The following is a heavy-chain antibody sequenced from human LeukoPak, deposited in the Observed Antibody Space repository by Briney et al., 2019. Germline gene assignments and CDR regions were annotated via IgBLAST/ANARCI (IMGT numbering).Heavy chain of an antibody. V-gene: IGHV4-34*01. CDR3: ARCVPRWLVKS. J-gene: IGHJ5*02. CDR2: INHSGST. D-gene: IGHD6-19*01. Sequence: SETLSLTCAVYGGSFSGYYWSWIRQPPGKGLEWIGEINHSGSTNYNPSLKSRVTISVDTSKNQFSLKLSSVTAADTAVYYCARCVPRWLVKSWGQGTPVTVSS. CDR1: GGSFSGYY.